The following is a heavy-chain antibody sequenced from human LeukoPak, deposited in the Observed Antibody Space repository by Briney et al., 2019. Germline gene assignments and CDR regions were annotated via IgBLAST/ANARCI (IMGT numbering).Heavy chain of an antibody. V-gene: IGHV3-23*01. CDR2: ISSSGDST. D-gene: IGHD4-11*01. CDR3: AKDRNDYSNYIDY. J-gene: IGHJ4*02. Sequence: GGSLSLSCAASGVTFSSYAMSWVRQAPGKGLEWVSAISSSGDSTYYADSVKGRFTISRDNSKNTLYLQMNSLRAEDTAIYYCAKDRNDYSNYIDYWGQGTLVTVSS. CDR1: GVTFSSYA.